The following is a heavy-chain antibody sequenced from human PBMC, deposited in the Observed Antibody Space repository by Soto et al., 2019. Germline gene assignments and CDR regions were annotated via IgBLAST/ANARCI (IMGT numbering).Heavy chain of an antibody. CDR1: GFTFGPYW. V-gene: IGHV3-74*01. Sequence: EVQLVESGGGLVQPGGSLRLSCAASGFTFGPYWMHWVRQVPGKGLVWLSRINSDGSSTNYADSVKGRFTISRDNAKSTLSLQMHSLRVEDTAVYYCASGGSGYYNYWGQGTLVTVSS. CDR3: ASGGSGYYNY. CDR2: INSDGSST. J-gene: IGHJ4*02. D-gene: IGHD3-22*01.